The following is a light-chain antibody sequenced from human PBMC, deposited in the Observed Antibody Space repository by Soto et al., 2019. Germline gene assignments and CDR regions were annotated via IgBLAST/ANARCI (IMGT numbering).Light chain of an antibody. CDR3: SSYAGSSDIV. CDR1: SSDVGGYNF. Sequence: QSALTQPPSASGAPGQSVTISCTGTSSDVGGYNFVSWYQQHPGRAPKLIISAVTNPPSGVPDRFSGSKSGNTASLTVSGLQADDEAYYYCSSYAGSSDIVFGTGTKLTVL. V-gene: IGLV2-8*01. CDR2: AVT. J-gene: IGLJ1*01.